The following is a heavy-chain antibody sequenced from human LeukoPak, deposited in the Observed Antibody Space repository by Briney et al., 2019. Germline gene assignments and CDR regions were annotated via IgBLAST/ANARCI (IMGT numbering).Heavy chain of an antibody. V-gene: IGHV3-23*01. Sequence: GGSLRLSCAASGFTFSNYAMNWVRQAPGKGLEWVSGISGSGGSTYYADSVKGRFTISRDNSDNTLYLQMNSLRPEDTAIYYCAKGGYVGYCSGGSCYFEDFWGQGTLVTVSS. D-gene: IGHD2-15*01. CDR2: ISGSGGST. CDR3: AKGGYVGYCSGGSCYFEDF. J-gene: IGHJ4*02. CDR1: GFTFSNYA.